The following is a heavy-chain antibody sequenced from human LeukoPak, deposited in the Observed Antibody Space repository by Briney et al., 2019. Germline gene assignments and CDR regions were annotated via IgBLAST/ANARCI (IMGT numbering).Heavy chain of an antibody. Sequence: GGSLRLSCAASGFTFSSYAVSWVRQAPGKGLEWVANIKQDGSEKYYVDSVKGRFTISRDNAKNSLYLQMNSLRAEDTAVYYCARDMSGYYYYYYMDVWGKGTTVTVSS. CDR1: GFTFSSYA. CDR3: ARDMSGYYYYYYMDV. V-gene: IGHV3-7*01. J-gene: IGHJ6*03. CDR2: IKQDGSEK. D-gene: IGHD3-3*01.